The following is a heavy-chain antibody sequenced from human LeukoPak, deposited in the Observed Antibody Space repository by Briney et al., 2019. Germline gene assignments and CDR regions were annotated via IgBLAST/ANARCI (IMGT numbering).Heavy chain of an antibody. J-gene: IGHJ2*01. Sequence: GGSLRLSCAASGFTLDDYGMSWVRQAPGKGLEWVSGINWNGGSTGYVDSVKGRFTISRDNAKNSLFLHMNSLRVEDTALYYCARDRVVVATTTPPYWYFDLWGRGTRVTVSS. CDR3: ARDRVVVATTTPPYWYFDL. V-gene: IGHV3-20*04. D-gene: IGHD2-15*01. CDR2: INWNGGST. CDR1: GFTLDDYG.